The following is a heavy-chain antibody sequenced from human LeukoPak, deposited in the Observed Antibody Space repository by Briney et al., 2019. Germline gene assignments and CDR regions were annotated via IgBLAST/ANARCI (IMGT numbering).Heavy chain of an antibody. Sequence: SQTLSLTCTVSGGSISSGGYYWSWIRQHPGKGLEWIGYTSYSGSTYYNPSLKSRVTISVDTSKNQFSLKLSSVTAADTAVYYCARAGEYGSAWSRGPLVDYWGQGTLVTVSS. CDR3: ARAGEYGSAWSRGPLVDY. D-gene: IGHD6-19*01. J-gene: IGHJ4*02. V-gene: IGHV4-31*03. CDR2: TSYSGST. CDR1: GGSISSGGYY.